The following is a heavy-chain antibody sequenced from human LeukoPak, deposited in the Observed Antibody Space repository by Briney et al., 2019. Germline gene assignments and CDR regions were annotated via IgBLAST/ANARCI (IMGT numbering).Heavy chain of an antibody. CDR1: GSIFTSYW. Sequence: GESLQISCKGSGSIFTSYWIGWVRQLPGKGLEWMGIIYPGDSDTRYSPSFQGQVTISADKSISTAYLQWSSLKASDTAMYYCARRVFDRNWFDPWGQGTLVTVSS. J-gene: IGHJ5*02. V-gene: IGHV5-51*01. CDR2: IYPGDSDT. D-gene: IGHD2-8*01. CDR3: ARRVFDRNWFDP.